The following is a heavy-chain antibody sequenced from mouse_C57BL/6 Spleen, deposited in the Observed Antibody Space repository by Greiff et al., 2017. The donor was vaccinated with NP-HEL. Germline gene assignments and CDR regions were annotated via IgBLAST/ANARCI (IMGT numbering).Heavy chain of an antibody. J-gene: IGHJ4*01. Sequence: QVQLQQPGAELVMPGASVKLSCKASGYTFTSYWMHWVKQRPGQGLEWIGEIDPSDSYTNYNQKFKGKSTLTVDKSSSTAYMQLSSLTSEDSAVYYCAREGPITTVVAKDYAMDYWGQGTSVTVSS. V-gene: IGHV1-69*01. CDR2: IDPSDSYT. D-gene: IGHD1-1*01. CDR1: GYTFTSYW. CDR3: AREGPITTVVAKDYAMDY.